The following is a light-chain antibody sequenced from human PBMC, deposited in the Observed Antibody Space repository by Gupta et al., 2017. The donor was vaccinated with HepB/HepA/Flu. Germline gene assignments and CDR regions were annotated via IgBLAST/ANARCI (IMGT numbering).Light chain of an antibody. Sequence: IVMTQSPATLSVSPGERATLSCRASQSVSSNLAWYQQKPGQAPRLLIHGASTRATGSPARFSGSGSGREFTLTISSLQSEDFAVYYCQQYNNWPPLTFGGGTKVEIK. J-gene: IGKJ4*01. CDR2: GAS. CDR3: QQYNNWPPLT. V-gene: IGKV3-15*01. CDR1: QSVSSN.